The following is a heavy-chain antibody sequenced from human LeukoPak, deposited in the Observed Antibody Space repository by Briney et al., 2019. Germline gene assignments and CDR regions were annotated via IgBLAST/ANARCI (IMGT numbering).Heavy chain of an antibody. Sequence: GGSLRLSCAASGFTVSSNYMSWVRQAPGKGMEWVSVIYSGVTTYFPDSVQGRFTISRDNSNNTLYLQMNSLRAEDTAVYYCARGKGENYYYYYYMDVWGKGTTVTVSS. J-gene: IGHJ6*03. D-gene: IGHD3-10*01. V-gene: IGHV3-66*02. CDR2: IYSGVTT. CDR3: ARGKGENYYYYYYMDV. CDR1: GFTVSSNY.